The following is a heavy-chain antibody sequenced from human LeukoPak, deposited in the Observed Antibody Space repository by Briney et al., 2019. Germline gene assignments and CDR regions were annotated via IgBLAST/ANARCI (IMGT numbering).Heavy chain of an antibody. CDR1: GFTFSDYY. V-gene: IGHV3-11*01. Sequence: GGSLRLSCAASGFTFSDYYMSWIRQAPGKGLEWVSYISSSGSTIYYADSVKGRFTISRDNAKNSLYLQMNSLRAEDTAVYYCARPDEAGTIGAFDIWGQGTMVTVSS. J-gene: IGHJ3*02. CDR2: ISSSGSTI. D-gene: IGHD6-13*01. CDR3: ARPDEAGTIGAFDI.